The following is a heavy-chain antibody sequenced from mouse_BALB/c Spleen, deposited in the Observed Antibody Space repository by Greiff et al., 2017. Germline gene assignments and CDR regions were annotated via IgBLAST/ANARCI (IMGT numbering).Heavy chain of an antibody. CDR1: GFNIKDTY. J-gene: IGHJ4*01. CDR3: ARITYAMDY. V-gene: IGHV14-3*02. D-gene: IGHD1-1*01. CDR2: IDPANGNT. Sequence: EVNVVESGAELVKPGASVKLSCTASGFNIKDTYMHWVKQRPEQGLEWIGRIDPANGNTKYDPKFQGKATITADTSSNTAYLQLSSLTSEDTAVYYCARITYAMDYWGQGTSVTVSS.